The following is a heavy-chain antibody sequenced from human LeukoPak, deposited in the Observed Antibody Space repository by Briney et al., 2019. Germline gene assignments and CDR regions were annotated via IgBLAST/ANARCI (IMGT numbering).Heavy chain of an antibody. Sequence: PGGSLRLSCVASGFIVSSSYMSWVRQAPGKGLEWVSVIYSGGTTYYAESVRGRFTTSRDNSKNTLYLQIDSLRVEDTAVYYCASDGNYYDRSGSYFRYYYMDVWGEGTTVTVSS. CDR3: ASDGNYYDRSGSYFRYYYMDV. J-gene: IGHJ6*03. V-gene: IGHV3-53*01. CDR2: IYSGGTT. D-gene: IGHD3-22*01. CDR1: GFIVSSSY.